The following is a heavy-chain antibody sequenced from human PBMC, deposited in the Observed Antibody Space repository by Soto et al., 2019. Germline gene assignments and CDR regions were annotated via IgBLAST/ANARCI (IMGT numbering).Heavy chain of an antibody. Sequence: GGSLRLSCAASGFPFSDYYMIWIRQAPGKGLEWVSYISSSGSTIYYADSVKGRFTISRDNAKNSLYLQMNSLRAEDTAVYYCARDIIAVASDYWGQGTLVTVSS. CDR3: ARDIIAVASDY. CDR2: ISSSGSTI. J-gene: IGHJ4*02. V-gene: IGHV3-11*01. D-gene: IGHD6-19*01. CDR1: GFPFSDYY.